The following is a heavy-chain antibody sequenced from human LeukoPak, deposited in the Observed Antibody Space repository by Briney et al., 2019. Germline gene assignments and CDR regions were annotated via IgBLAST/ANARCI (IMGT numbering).Heavy chain of an antibody. D-gene: IGHD3-16*01. V-gene: IGHV3-74*01. CDR2: ITSDGRTT. Sequence: GGSLRLSCAASGFSFSTSWMHWFRQGPGRGLVWVSRITSDGRTTIYADSVKGRFSISRDNSKNTLFLQMNSLRADDTAVYYFARDRYYVPDYWGQGTLVTVSS. J-gene: IGHJ4*02. CDR1: GFSFSTSW. CDR3: ARDRYYVPDY.